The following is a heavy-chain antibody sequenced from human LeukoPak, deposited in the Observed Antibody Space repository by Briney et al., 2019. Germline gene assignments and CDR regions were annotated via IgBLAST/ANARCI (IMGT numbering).Heavy chain of an antibody. CDR2: INPSGGST. V-gene: IGHV1-46*01. J-gene: IGHJ6*03. D-gene: IGHD2-8*01. CDR1: GYTFTSYY. CDR3: ARDLGMVNDLAYYYMGV. Sequence: GASVKVSCKASGYTFTSYYMHWVRQAPRQGLEWMGIINPSGGSTIYAQKFQGRVTMTRDTSTSTVYMDLSSLRSEDTAVYFCARDLGMVNDLAYYYMGVWGKGTTVTVSS.